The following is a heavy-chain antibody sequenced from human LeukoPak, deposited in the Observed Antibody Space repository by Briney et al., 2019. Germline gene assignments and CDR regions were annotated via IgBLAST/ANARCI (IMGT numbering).Heavy chain of an antibody. V-gene: IGHV4-31*03. J-gene: IGHJ3*02. Sequence: SETLSLTCTVSGGSISSGGYYWSWIRQHPGKGLEWIGYIYYSGSTYYNPSLKSRVTISVDTSKNQFSLKLSSVTAADTAVYYCARDSTGAFDIWGQGTMVTVSS. D-gene: IGHD2-2*01. CDR1: GGSISSGGYY. CDR2: IYYSGST. CDR3: ARDSTGAFDI.